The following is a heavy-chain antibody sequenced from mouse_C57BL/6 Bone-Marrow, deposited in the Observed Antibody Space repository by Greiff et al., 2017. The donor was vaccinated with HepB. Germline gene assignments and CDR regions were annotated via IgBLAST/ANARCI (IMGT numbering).Heavy chain of an antibody. J-gene: IGHJ1*03. CDR3: ARRYGSSYTSYWYFDV. CDR1: DSEVFPIAY. CDR2: ILPSIGRT. V-gene: IGHV15-2*01. Sequence: QVQLQQSGSELRSPGSSVKLSCKDFDSEVFPIAYMSWVRQKPGHGFEWIGGILPSIGRTIYGEKFEDKATLDADTLSNTAYLELNSLTSEDSAIYYCARRYGSSYTSYWYFDVWGTGTTVTVSS. D-gene: IGHD1-1*01.